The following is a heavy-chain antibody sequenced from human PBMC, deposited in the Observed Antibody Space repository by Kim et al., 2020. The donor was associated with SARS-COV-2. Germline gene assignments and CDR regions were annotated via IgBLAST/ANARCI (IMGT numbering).Heavy chain of an antibody. CDR2: ISGSVGTT. V-gene: IGHV3-23*01. D-gene: IGHD5-12*01. CDR1: GFTFSSYA. J-gene: IGHJ4*02. Sequence: GGSLRLSCATSGFTFSSYAMSWVRQTPGKGLEWVSAISGSVGTTYYADSVKGRFTISRDNSKNTLFLQMNSLRAEDTAVYFCAKEGDGYNFDYWGQGTLVTVSS. CDR3: AKEGDGYNFDY.